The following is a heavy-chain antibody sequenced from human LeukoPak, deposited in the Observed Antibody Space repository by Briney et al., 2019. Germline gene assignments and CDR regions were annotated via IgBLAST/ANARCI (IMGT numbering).Heavy chain of an antibody. Sequence: GASVKVSCKASGYTFTSYDINWVRQATGQGLEWMGWMNPNSGNTGYAQKFQGRVTITRNTSISTAYMELSSLRSEDTAVYYCARVGIAAALRSYYYYMDVWGKGTTVTVSS. CDR1: GYTFTSYD. CDR3: ARVGIAAALRSYYYYMDV. J-gene: IGHJ6*03. CDR2: MNPNSGNT. V-gene: IGHV1-8*03. D-gene: IGHD6-13*01.